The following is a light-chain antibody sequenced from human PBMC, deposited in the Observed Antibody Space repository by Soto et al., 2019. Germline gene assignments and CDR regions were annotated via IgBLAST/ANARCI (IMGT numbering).Light chain of an antibody. CDR2: GAS. Sequence: EIVMTQSPGTLSLSPGERASLSCRASQSVSSRYLAWYQQKPGQALRLLIYGASSRAAGIPDRFRGSGSATDVTLTIAGLEPEDFAIDYCQQYGTSPFTLGPGTKVDVK. V-gene: IGKV3-20*01. J-gene: IGKJ3*01. CDR1: QSVSSRY. CDR3: QQYGTSPFT.